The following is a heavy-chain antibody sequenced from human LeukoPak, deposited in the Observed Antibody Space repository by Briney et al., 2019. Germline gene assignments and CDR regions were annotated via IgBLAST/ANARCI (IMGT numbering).Heavy chain of an antibody. CDR3: ATSSSSGWYGVDY. Sequence: SETLSLTCTVSGGSISSYYWSWIRQPAGKGLEWIGRIYTSGSTNYNPALRSRVTISVDTSKNHFSLKLSSVTAADTAVYYCATSSSSGWYGVDYWGQGTLVTVSS. J-gene: IGHJ4*02. CDR1: GGSISSYY. CDR2: IYTSGST. V-gene: IGHV4-4*07. D-gene: IGHD6-19*01.